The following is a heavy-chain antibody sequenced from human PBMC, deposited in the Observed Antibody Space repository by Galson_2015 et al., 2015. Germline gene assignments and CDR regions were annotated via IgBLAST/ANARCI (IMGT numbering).Heavy chain of an antibody. CDR1: GDSVSSNSAA. CDR3: ARGGDYYDSTILNGFDY. CDR2: TYYRSKWYN. D-gene: IGHD3-22*01. Sequence: CAISGDSVSSNSAAWDWIRQSPSRGLEWLGRTYYRSKWYNDYAVSVKSRITINPDTSKNQFSLQLNSVTPEDTAVYYCARGGDYYDSTILNGFDYWGQGTLVTVSS. V-gene: IGHV6-1*01. J-gene: IGHJ4*02.